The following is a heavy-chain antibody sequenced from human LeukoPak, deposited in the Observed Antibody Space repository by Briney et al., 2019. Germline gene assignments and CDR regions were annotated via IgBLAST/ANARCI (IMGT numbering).Heavy chain of an antibody. Sequence: PGGSLRLSCAASGFTFSSYAMHWVRQAPGKGLEYVSAISSNGGSTYYANSVKGRFTISRDNPKNTLYLQMGSLRAEDMAVYYCARGGYDSSGYDYWGQGTLVTVSS. CDR1: GFTFSSYA. CDR3: ARGGYDSSGYDY. CDR2: ISSNGGST. D-gene: IGHD3-22*01. J-gene: IGHJ4*02. V-gene: IGHV3-64*01.